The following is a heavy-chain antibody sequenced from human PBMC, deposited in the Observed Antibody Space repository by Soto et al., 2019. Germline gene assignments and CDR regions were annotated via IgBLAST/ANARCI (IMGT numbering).Heavy chain of an antibody. V-gene: IGHV4-31*03. J-gene: IGHJ4*02. CDR2: IYYSGST. CDR1: GGSISSGGYY. Sequence: QVQLQESGPGLVKPSQTLSLTCTVSGGSISSGGYYWSWIRQHPGKGLEWIGYIYYSGSTYYNPSLKSRVTISVDTSKNQFSLKLSSVTAADTAVYYCAREKTGYCSSTSCYWGEGFDYWGQGTLVTVSS. CDR3: AREKTGYCSSTSCYWGEGFDY. D-gene: IGHD2-2*01.